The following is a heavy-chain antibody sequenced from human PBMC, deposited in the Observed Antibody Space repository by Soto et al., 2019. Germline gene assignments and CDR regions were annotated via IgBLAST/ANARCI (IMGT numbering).Heavy chain of an antibody. CDR3: AKAAEGYCSGGSCYYFDY. V-gene: IGHV3-23*01. CDR2: ISGSGGST. J-gene: IGHJ4*02. D-gene: IGHD2-15*01. Sequence: SGGSLRLSCAASGFTFSSYAMSWVRQAPGKGLEWVSAISGSGGSTYYADSVKGRFTISRDNSKNTLYLQMNSLRAEDAAVYYCAKAAEGYCSGGSCYYFDYWGQGTLVTVSS. CDR1: GFTFSSYA.